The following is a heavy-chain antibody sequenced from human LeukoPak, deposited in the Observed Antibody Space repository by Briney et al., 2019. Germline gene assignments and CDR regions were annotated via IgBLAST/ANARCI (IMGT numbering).Heavy chain of an antibody. CDR1: GGTFSSYA. J-gene: IGHJ5*02. Sequence: SVKVSCKASGGTFSSYAISWVRQAPGQGLEWMGGIIPIFGTANYAQKFQGRVTITADKSTSTAYMELSSLRSGDTAVYYCARTTEDCSRTSCYQYWFDPWGQGTLVTVSS. D-gene: IGHD2-2*01. CDR3: ARTTEDCSRTSCYQYWFDP. CDR2: IIPIFGTA. V-gene: IGHV1-69*06.